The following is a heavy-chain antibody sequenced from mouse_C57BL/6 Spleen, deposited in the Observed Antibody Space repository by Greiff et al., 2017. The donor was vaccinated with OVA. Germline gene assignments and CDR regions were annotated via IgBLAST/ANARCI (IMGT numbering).Heavy chain of an antibody. Sequence: QVQLKQPGAELVRPGSSVKLSCKASGYTFTSYWMHWVKQRPIQGLEWIGNIDPSDSETHYNQKFKDKATLTVDKSSSTAYMQLSSLTSEDSAVYYCARSPDYYGSSYWYFDVWGTGTTVTVSS. D-gene: IGHD1-1*01. CDR3: ARSPDYYGSSYWYFDV. CDR1: GYTFTSYW. CDR2: IDPSDSET. J-gene: IGHJ1*03. V-gene: IGHV1-52*01.